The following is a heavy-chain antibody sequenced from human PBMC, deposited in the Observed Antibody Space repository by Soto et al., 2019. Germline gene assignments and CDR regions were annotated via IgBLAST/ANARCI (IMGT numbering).Heavy chain of an antibody. CDR3: ARMYYYDSSDYYSDN. Sequence: SETLSLTCTVSGGSISSGGYYWSWIRQHPGKGLEWIGYIYYTGSTYYNPSLKSRVTISLDTSKNQFSLKLSPVTAAETAVYYCARMYYYDSSDYYSDNWGQGTLVTVSS. CDR2: IYYTGST. CDR1: GGSISSGGYY. J-gene: IGHJ4*02. D-gene: IGHD3-22*01. V-gene: IGHV4-31*03.